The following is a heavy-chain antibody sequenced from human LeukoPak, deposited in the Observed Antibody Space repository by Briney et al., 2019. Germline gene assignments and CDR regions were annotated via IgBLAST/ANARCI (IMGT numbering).Heavy chain of an antibody. CDR1: GGSISSYY. D-gene: IGHD1-26*01. CDR3: ARARYSGSYHYYYYYGMDV. Sequence: PSETLSLTCTVSGGSISSYYWSWIRQPPGKGLEWIGYIYYSGSTNYNPSLKSRVTISVGTSKNQFSLKLSSVTAADTAVYYCARARYSGSYHYYYYYGMDVWGQGTTVTVSS. CDR2: IYYSGST. V-gene: IGHV4-59*01. J-gene: IGHJ6*02.